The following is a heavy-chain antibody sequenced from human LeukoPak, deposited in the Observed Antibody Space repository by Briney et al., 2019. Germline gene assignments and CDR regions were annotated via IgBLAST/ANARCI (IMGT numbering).Heavy chain of an antibody. D-gene: IGHD6-25*01. CDR1: GFTFNNYA. V-gene: IGHV3-23*01. J-gene: IGHJ4*02. CDR3: APDLRGSASSLDD. CDR2: ISGSGAST. Sequence: GGSLRLSCAASGFTFNNYAMSWVRQAPGKGLEWVSLISGSGASTYYPDSVKGRFTISRDNSKNTLSLQMNSLRAEGTAVYYCAPDLRGSASSLDDWGQGTLVTVSS.